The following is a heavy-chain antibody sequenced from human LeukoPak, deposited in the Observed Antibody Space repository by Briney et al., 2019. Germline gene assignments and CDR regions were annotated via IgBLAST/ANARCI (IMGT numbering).Heavy chain of an antibody. CDR2: IYSSGST. CDR1: GFTVSNNY. CDR3: ARGGDIVGTSRSAFDI. Sequence: GGSLRLSCAASGFTVSNNYMSWVRQAPGKGLEWVSLIYSSGSTDYADSVKGRFTISRDNSKNTLYLQMNSLRDEDAAVYYCARGGDIVGTSRSAFDIWGQGTMVTVSS. V-gene: IGHV3-53*01. D-gene: IGHD1-26*01. J-gene: IGHJ3*02.